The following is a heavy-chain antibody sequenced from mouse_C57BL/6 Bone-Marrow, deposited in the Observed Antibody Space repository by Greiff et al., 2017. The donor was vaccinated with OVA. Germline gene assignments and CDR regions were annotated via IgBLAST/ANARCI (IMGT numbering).Heavy chain of an antibody. CDR1: GFTFSSYA. J-gene: IGHJ1*03. Sequence: EVQVVESGGGLVKPGGSLKLSCAASGFTFSSYAMSWVRQTPEKRLEWVATISDGGSYTYYPDNVKGRFTISRDNAKNNLYLQMSHLKSEDTAMYYCARGLITTVVAFYWYFDVWGTGTTVTVSS. D-gene: IGHD1-1*01. V-gene: IGHV5-4*01. CDR3: ARGLITTVVAFYWYFDV. CDR2: ISDGGSYT.